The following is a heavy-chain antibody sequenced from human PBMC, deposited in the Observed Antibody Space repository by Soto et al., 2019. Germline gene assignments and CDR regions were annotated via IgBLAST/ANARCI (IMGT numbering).Heavy chain of an antibody. J-gene: IGHJ4*02. CDR2: ISYDGSNK. D-gene: IGHD3-16*02. CDR3: AKDPFGGVIVAIDY. Sequence: PGGSLRLSCAASGFTFSSYGMHWVRHAPGKGLEWVAVISYDGSNKYYADSVKGRFTISRDNSKNTLYLQMNSLRAEDTAVYYCAKDPFGGVIVAIDYWGQGTLVTVSS. V-gene: IGHV3-30*18. CDR1: GFTFSSYG.